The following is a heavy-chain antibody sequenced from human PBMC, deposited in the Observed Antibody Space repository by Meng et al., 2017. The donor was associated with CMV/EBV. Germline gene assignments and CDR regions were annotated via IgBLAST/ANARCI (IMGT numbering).Heavy chain of an antibody. Sequence: SVKVSCKASGGTFSSYAISWVRQAPGQGLEWMGGIIPIFGTANYEQKFQGRVTITTDESTSTAYMELSSLRSEDTAVYYCASAVQDVVVPAAIRYSSGWYSPRAFDIWGQGTMVTVSS. CDR2: IIPIFGTA. CDR1: GGTFSSYA. J-gene: IGHJ3*02. V-gene: IGHV1-69*05. CDR3: ASAVQDVVVPAAIRYSSGWYSPRAFDI. D-gene: IGHD2-2*02.